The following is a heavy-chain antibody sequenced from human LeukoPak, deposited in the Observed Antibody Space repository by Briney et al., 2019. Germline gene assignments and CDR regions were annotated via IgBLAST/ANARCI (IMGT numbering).Heavy chain of an antibody. Sequence: SETLSLTCTVSGYSISSGYYWGWIRQPPGKGLEWIGSIYHSGSTYYNPSLKSRVTISVDTSKNQFSLKLSSVTAADTAVYYCAKDRNYYDSNGYYRTHLFDYWGQGTLVTVSS. J-gene: IGHJ4*02. V-gene: IGHV4-38-2*02. D-gene: IGHD3-22*01. CDR3: AKDRNYYDSNGYYRTHLFDY. CDR1: GYSISSGYY. CDR2: IYHSGST.